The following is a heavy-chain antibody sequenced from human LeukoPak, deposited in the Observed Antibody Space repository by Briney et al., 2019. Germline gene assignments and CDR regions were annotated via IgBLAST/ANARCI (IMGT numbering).Heavy chain of an antibody. D-gene: IGHD6-13*01. V-gene: IGHV4-34*01. J-gene: IGHJ4*02. Sequence: SETLSLTCAVCGGSSSGYCWSWSRQPPGKGLEWIGEINHSGSTNYNPSLKSRVTISVDTSKNQFSLKLSSVTAADTAVYYCARGLEAAAGIYFDYWGQGTLVTVSS. CDR1: GGSSSGYC. CDR2: INHSGST. CDR3: ARGLEAAAGIYFDY.